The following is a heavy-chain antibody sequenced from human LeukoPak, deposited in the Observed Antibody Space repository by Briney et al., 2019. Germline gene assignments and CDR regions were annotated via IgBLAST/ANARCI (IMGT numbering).Heavy chain of an antibody. CDR3: ARETSQKGAHYMDV. J-gene: IGHJ6*03. CDR1: GYSISSGNY. Sequence: SETLSLTCSVSGYSISSGNYWGWIRHPPGRGREYFGYIYYSGSTNYNPPFKSRLTITVDTTKNQFSPKLRSAAAADAGVYYCARETSQKGAHYMDVWGKGTTVTISS. CDR2: IYYSGST. D-gene: IGHD3-16*01. V-gene: IGHV4-61*01.